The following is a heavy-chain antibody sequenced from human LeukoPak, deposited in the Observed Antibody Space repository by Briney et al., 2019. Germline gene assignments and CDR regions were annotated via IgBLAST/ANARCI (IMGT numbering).Heavy chain of an antibody. CDR3: ARGGTYLPFGY. Sequence: ASVKVSCKASGYTFTNYDINWVRQATGQGLEWMGWRNPNSGRTGYAQNFQGRVTMTRNTSISTAYMELTSLRSEDTAIYYCARGGTYLPFGYWGQGTLVTVSS. J-gene: IGHJ4*02. D-gene: IGHD3-16*01. V-gene: IGHV1-8*01. CDR2: RNPNSGRT. CDR1: GYTFTNYD.